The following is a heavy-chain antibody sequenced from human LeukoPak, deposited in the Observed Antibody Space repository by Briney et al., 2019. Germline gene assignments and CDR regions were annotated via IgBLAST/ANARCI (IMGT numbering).Heavy chain of an antibody. CDR2: IKSKTDGGTT. CDR1: GFTFSNAW. J-gene: IGHJ4*02. Sequence: AGGSPRLSCAASGFTFSNAWMSWVRQAPGKGLEWVGRIKSKTDGGTTDYAAPVKGRFTISRDDSKTTLYLQMNSLKSEDAAVYYCSAGSVATKAYFDYWGQGSLVTVSS. D-gene: IGHD5-12*01. V-gene: IGHV3-15*01. CDR3: SAGSVATKAYFDY.